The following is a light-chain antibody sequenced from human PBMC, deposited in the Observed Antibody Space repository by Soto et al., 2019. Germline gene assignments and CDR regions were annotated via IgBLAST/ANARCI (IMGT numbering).Light chain of an antibody. J-gene: IGLJ2*01. CDR1: SSDVGGYNY. CDR2: EVS. CDR3: SSYTSSNTVI. V-gene: IGLV2-14*01. Sequence: SVLTQPASVSGSPGQSITISCTGTSSDVGGYNYVSWYQQYPGKAPKLMIYEVSNRPSGVSNHFSASKSGNTASLTISGLQAEDEADYYCSSYTSSNTVIFGGGTKLTVL.